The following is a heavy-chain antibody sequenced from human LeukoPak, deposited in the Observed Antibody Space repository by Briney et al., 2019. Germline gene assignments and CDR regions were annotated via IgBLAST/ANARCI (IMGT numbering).Heavy chain of an antibody. V-gene: IGHV3-74*01. CDR3: ARGHVPGSTRHWDF. D-gene: IGHD3-10*01. J-gene: IGHJ4*02. CDR2: IRGNENEI. CDR1: GFTFSSHW. Sequence: GGSLRLSCEASGFTFSSHWMHWVRQVPGKGLVWVARIRGNENEIDYADSVKGRFTISRDNAKNTLYLQMNSLRVEDTAVYFCARGHVPGSTRHWDFWGQGTLVTVSS.